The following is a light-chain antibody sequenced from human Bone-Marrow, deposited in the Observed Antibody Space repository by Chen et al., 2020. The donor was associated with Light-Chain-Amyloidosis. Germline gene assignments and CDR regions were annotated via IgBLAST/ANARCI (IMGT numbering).Light chain of an antibody. Sequence: SYVLTQPSSVSVAPGQTATIACGGNNIGSTSVHWYQQTPGQAPLLVVYDDSDRPSGIPERLSGSNSGNTATLTISGVEAGDVADYYCQVWDRSSDRPVFGGGTKLTVL. V-gene: IGLV3-21*02. J-gene: IGLJ3*02. CDR3: QVWDRSSDRPV. CDR2: DDS. CDR1: NIGSTS.